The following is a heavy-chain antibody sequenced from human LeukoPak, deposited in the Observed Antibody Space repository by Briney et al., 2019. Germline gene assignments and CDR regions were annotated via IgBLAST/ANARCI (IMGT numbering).Heavy chain of an antibody. CDR1: GFTLSNFW. V-gene: IGHV3-74*01. CDR2: IKTDGSIT. CDR3: ARDKGRGWQQPGNAFDI. Sequence: GGSLRLSCAASGFTLSNFWMHWVRQGPGKGLEWVSRIKTDGSITTYADSVKGRITISRDNVKNTVYLEMKSLRGEDTAVYYCARDKGRGWQQPGNAFDIWGQGTMVTVSS. D-gene: IGHD2-15*01. J-gene: IGHJ3*02.